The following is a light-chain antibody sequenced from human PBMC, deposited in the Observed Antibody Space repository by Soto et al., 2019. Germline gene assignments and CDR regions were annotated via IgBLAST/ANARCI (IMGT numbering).Light chain of an antibody. J-gene: IGLJ1*01. Sequence: QPVLTQSSSASASLGSSVKLTCTLSSGHSSYIIAWHQQQPGKAPRYLMKLEGSGSYNKGSGVPDRFSGSSSGADRYLTISNLQFEDEADYYCETWESSTQVFGTGTKVTVL. CDR2: LEGSGSY. V-gene: IGLV4-60*02. CDR3: ETWESSTQV. CDR1: SGHSSYI.